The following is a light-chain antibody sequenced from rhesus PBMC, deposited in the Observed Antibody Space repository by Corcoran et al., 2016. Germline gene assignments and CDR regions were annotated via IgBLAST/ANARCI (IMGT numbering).Light chain of an antibody. CDR2: GAS. CDR1: QSVSSR. CDR3: QQESNWSLT. J-gene: IGKJ4*01. V-gene: IGKV3-17*02. Sequence: EIVMTQSPATLSLSPGERATLSCRASQSVSSRLAWYQQKPGQDPRLLIYGASSRVTGVPDRFSGSGSGQDVTLNISSREPEDVAVYFCQQESNWSLTFGGGTNVELK.